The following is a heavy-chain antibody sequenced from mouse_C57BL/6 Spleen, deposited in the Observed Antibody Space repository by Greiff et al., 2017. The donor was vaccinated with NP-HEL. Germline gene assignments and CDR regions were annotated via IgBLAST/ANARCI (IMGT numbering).Heavy chain of an antibody. D-gene: IGHD6-1*02. V-gene: IGHV1-69*01. Sequence: VQLQQPGAELVMPGASVKLSCKASGYTFTSYWMHWVKQRPGQGLEWIGEIDPSDSYTNYNQKFKGKSTLTVDKSSSTAYMQLSSLTSEDSAVYYCARRDNYISFDYWGQGTTLTVSS. CDR1: GYTFTSYW. CDR2: IDPSDSYT. J-gene: IGHJ2*01. CDR3: ARRDNYISFDY.